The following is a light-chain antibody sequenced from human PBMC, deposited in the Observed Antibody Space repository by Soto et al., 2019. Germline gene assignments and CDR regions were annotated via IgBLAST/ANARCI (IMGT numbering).Light chain of an antibody. CDR2: DAS. Sequence: DIHMTQSPSTLSASVVDRVTITCRASQSVSYWLAWYQQKPGKAPKLMIHDASSLESGVPSRFRGGGSGQEFTLTISGLQPDHFATYYCQQYGFSFGPGTKVDMK. V-gene: IGKV1-5*01. J-gene: IGKJ3*01. CDR3: QQYGFS. CDR1: QSVSYW.